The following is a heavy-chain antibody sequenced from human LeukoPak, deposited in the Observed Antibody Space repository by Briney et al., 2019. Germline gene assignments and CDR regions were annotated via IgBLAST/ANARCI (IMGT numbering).Heavy chain of an antibody. CDR1: GFTFSDYP. V-gene: IGHV3-69-1*01. CDR3: ARDGRIQWELDY. D-gene: IGHD1-26*01. J-gene: IGHJ4*02. Sequence: PGTSLRLSCTASGFTFSDYPMNWVRQAPGKGLEWVSYISSSSAIYYADSVRGRFTISRDNAKNSLSLQMNSLRADDTAVYYCARDGRIQWELDYWGPGILVTVSS. CDR2: ISSSSAI.